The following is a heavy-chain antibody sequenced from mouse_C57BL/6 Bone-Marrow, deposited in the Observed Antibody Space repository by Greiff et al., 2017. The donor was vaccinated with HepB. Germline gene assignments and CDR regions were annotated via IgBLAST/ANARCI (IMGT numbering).Heavy chain of an antibody. CDR2: IWTGGGT. D-gene: IGHD2-1*01. V-gene: IGHV2-9-1*01. Sequence: VMLVESGPGLVAPSQSLSITCTVSGFSLTSYAISWVRQPPGKGLEWLGVIWTGGGTNYNSALKSRLSISKDNSKSQVFLKMNSLQTDDTARYYCARRYGNYPFDYAMDYWGQGTSVTVSS. CDR1: GFSLTSYA. CDR3: ARRYGNYPFDYAMDY. J-gene: IGHJ4*01.